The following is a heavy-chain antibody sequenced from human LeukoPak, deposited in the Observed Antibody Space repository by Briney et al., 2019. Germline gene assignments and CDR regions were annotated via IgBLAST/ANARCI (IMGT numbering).Heavy chain of an antibody. J-gene: IGHJ4*02. CDR2: IYYGGST. CDR1: GGSISSSSYY. CDR3: ARAGNYVWGSYRYQAIDY. Sequence: PSETLSLTCTVSGGSISSSSYYWGWIRQPPGKGLEWIGSIYYGGSTYYNPSLKSRVTISVDTSKNQFSLKLSSVTAADTAVYYCARAGNYVWGSYRYQAIDYWGQGTLVTVSS. V-gene: IGHV4-39*07. D-gene: IGHD3-16*02.